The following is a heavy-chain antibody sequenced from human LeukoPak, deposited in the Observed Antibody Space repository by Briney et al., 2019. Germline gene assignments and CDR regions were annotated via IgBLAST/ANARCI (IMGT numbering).Heavy chain of an antibody. CDR3: ARVKYDFWSGYSFQH. D-gene: IGHD3-3*01. CDR2: INSDGSST. J-gene: IGHJ1*01. CDR1: GFTFRSYW. Sequence: PGGSLRLSCAASGFTFRSYWMHWVRQAPGQGLVWVSRINSDGSSTSYTDSVKGRFTISRDNAKNTLYLQMNSLRAEDTAVYYCARVKYDFWSGYSFQHWGQGTLVTVSS. V-gene: IGHV3-74*01.